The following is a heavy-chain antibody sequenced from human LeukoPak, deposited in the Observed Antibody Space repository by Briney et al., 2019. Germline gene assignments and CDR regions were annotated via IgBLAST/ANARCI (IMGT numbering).Heavy chain of an antibody. CDR3: ARHARRMVRGQARVFDY. CDR1: GGSFSGYY. Sequence: SETESLTCAVYGGSFSGYYWSWFRQPPGKGLEWIGEINHSGSTNYNPSLKSRVTISVDTPKNQFSLKLGSVTAADTAVYYCARHARRMVRGQARVFDYWGQGTLVTVSS. CDR2: INHSGST. J-gene: IGHJ4*02. D-gene: IGHD3-10*01. V-gene: IGHV4-34*01.